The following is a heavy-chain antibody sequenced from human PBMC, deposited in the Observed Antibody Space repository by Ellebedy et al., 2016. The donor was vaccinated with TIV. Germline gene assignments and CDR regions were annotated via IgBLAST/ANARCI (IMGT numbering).Heavy chain of an antibody. D-gene: IGHD2-2*01. CDR1: GFTFSSYA. Sequence: PGGSLRLSCAASGFTFSSYAMSWVRQAPGKGLEWVSGISNSGGNTYYADSVKGRFTISRDNSRNTNTLYLQMNSLRAEDTAVYYCAKVNCSSTSCSTDYWGQGTLVTVSS. V-gene: IGHV3-23*01. CDR2: ISNSGGNT. J-gene: IGHJ4*02. CDR3: AKVNCSSTSCSTDY.